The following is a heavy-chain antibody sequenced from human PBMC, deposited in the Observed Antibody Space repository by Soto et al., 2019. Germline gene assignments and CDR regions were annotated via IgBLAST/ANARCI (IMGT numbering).Heavy chain of an antibody. CDR3: ARWGGRPRPCDY. CDR2: IYYSGST. CDR1: GGSISSGGYY. J-gene: IGHJ4*02. Sequence: PSETLSLTCTVSGGSISSGGYYWSWIRQHPGKGLEWIGYIYYSGSTYYNPSLKSRVTISVDTSKNQFSLKLNSVTAADTAVYYCARWGGRPRPCDYWGQGTLVTVST. V-gene: IGHV4-31*03. D-gene: IGHD3-16*01.